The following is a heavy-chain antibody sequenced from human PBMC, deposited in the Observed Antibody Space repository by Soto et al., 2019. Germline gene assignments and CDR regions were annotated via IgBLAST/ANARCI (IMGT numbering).Heavy chain of an antibody. Sequence: SETLSLTCAVSGGSISSGGYSWSWIRQPPGKGLEWIGYIYHSGSTNYNPSLKSRVTISVDTSKNQFSLKLSSVTAADTAVYYCARSYCSGGSCYPTGNWFDPWGQGTLVTVSS. V-gene: IGHV4-30-2*05. CDR3: ARSYCSGGSCYPTGNWFDP. CDR2: IYHSGST. J-gene: IGHJ5*02. D-gene: IGHD2-15*01. CDR1: GGSISSGGYS.